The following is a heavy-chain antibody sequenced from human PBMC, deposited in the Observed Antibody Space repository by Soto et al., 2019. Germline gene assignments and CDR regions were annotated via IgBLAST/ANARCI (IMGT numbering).Heavy chain of an antibody. J-gene: IGHJ6*02. Sequence: QVQLVQSGAEVKKPGSSVKVSCKASGCTFSSYAISWLRQAPGQGLEWMGGIIPLFGTANYAQKFQGRVTITADKSTSTAYMELSSLRSEDTAVYYCARVLRPYYYYGMDVWGQGTTVTVSS. V-gene: IGHV1-69*06. CDR3: ARVLRPYYYYGMDV. CDR1: GCTFSSYA. CDR2: IIPLFGTA.